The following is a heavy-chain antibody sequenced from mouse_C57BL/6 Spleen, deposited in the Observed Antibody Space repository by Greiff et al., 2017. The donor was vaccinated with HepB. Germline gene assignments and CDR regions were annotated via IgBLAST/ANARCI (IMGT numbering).Heavy chain of an antibody. Sequence: EVKLMESGPELVKPGASVKISCKASGYSFTDYNMNWVKQSNGKSLEWIGVINPNYGTTSYNQKFKGKATLTVDQSSSTAYMQLNSLTSEDSAVYYCARGYYGSRGTYFDVWGTGTTVTVSS. D-gene: IGHD1-1*01. V-gene: IGHV1-39*01. CDR1: GYSFTDYN. J-gene: IGHJ1*03. CDR2: INPNYGTT. CDR3: ARGYYGSRGTYFDV.